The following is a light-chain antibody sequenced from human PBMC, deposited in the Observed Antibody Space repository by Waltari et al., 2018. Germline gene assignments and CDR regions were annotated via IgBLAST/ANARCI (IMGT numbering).Light chain of an antibody. V-gene: IGKV3-11*01. CDR1: QSVNSY. Sequence: DIVLTQSPATLSLSPGERATLSCRASQSVNSYLAWYQQKPGQAPRLLIYDASNRATGIPARFSGSGSGTDFTLSISSLEPEDFAVYYCQQRSNWPWTFGQGTKVEIK. CDR3: QQRSNWPWT. J-gene: IGKJ1*01. CDR2: DAS.